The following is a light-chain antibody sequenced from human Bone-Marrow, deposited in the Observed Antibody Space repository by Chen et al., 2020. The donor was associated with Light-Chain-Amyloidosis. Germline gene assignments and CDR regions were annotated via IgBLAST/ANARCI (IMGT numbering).Light chain of an antibody. J-gene: IGKJ3*01. V-gene: IGKV3-15*01. Sequence: EIVMTQSPATLSVSPGERVTLSCRASQSVSSNLAWYQQKPGQAPRLIIFGASTRATGVPARFSGSGSGTEFTLTISSLQSEDFAVYFCQQYNDWPLFGPGTKVDIK. CDR1: QSVSSN. CDR3: QQYNDWPL. CDR2: GAS.